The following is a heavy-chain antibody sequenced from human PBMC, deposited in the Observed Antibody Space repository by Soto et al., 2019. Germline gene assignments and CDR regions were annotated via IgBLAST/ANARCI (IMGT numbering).Heavy chain of an antibody. J-gene: IGHJ4*02. CDR1: GFTFSTYW. Sequence: EVQLVESGGGLVQPGGSLRLSSVASGFTFSTYWMTWVRQAPGKGLEWVASINQDGSEIYYVDSVKGRFTISRDNAKNSLYLQMNSLRAEDTAVYYCARAITTAGGYWGQGTLVTVSS. D-gene: IGHD6-25*01. V-gene: IGHV3-7*05. CDR2: INQDGSEI. CDR3: ARAITTAGGY.